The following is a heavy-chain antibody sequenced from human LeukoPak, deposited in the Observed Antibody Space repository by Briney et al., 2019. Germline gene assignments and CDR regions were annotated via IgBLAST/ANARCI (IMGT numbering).Heavy chain of an antibody. Sequence: SETLSLTCAVSGVAISRGGYAWNWIRQPPGKGLEWIAYIYHSGTTYYNPSLKSRATISVDTSKNQFSLKLSSVTAADTAIYYCARHTWQWLPFDDWGQGTQVTISS. CDR3: ARHTWQWLPFDD. D-gene: IGHD5-12*01. CDR1: GVAISRGGYA. CDR2: IYHSGTT. V-gene: IGHV4-30-4*07. J-gene: IGHJ4*02.